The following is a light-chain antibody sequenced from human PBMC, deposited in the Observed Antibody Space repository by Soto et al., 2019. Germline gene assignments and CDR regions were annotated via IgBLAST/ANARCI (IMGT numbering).Light chain of an antibody. J-gene: IGLJ1*01. CDR3: TSYTSSSTLDV. CDR2: EVS. Sequence: QSALAQPASVSGSPGQSITISCTGTSSDVGGYNYVSWYQQHPGKAPKLIIYEVSNRPPGVSNRFSGSKSGHTASLTISGLQSEDEADYFCTSYTSSSTLDVFGTGTKVTVL. CDR1: SSDVGGYNY. V-gene: IGLV2-14*01.